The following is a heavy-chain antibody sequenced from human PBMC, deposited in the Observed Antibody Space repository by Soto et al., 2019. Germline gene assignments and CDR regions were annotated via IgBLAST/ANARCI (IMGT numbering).Heavy chain of an antibody. CDR1: GYSFEDYS. J-gene: IGHJ4*02. Sequence: EVQLVESGGDMVQPGRSLKISCVGSGYSFEDYSMHWVRQAPGKGLEWVSGISWNGNFTGYADSVKGRFTISRDNAKNSLFLQMRSLRLEDTALYYCVGGSWFDWGQGTLVTVSS. CDR3: VGGSWFD. D-gene: IGHD2-15*01. CDR2: ISWNGNFT. V-gene: IGHV3-9*01.